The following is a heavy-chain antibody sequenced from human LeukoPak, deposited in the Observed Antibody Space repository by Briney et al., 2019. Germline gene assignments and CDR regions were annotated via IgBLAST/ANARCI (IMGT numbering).Heavy chain of an antibody. Sequence: GGSLRLSCAASGFTFSSYGMHWVRQAPGKGLEWVANIRQDGGEKYYVDSVKGRFTISRDNNRNSLYLQMNSLRAEDTAMYYCARYSGSYSFEYWGQGTLVTVSS. CDR2: IRQDGGEK. CDR1: GFTFSSYG. CDR3: ARYSGSYSFEY. D-gene: IGHD1-26*01. V-gene: IGHV3-7*01. J-gene: IGHJ4*02.